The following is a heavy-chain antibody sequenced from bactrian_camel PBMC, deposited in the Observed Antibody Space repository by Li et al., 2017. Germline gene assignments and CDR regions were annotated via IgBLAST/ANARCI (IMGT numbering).Heavy chain of an antibody. CDR2: INSRGTVT. CDR3: AARLVASYSSYCGGRYTDYNY. CDR1: GLSVSDSS. D-gene: IGHD2*01. Sequence: VQLVESGGGSVQTGGSLRLSCAPSGLSVSDSSMAWFRQVPGKEREGVAAINSRGTVTNAADSAKGRFTMSRDNAKKTLYLQMNSLKPEDTAMYYCAARLVASYSSYCGGRYTDYNYWGQGTQVTVS. V-gene: IGHV3S1*01. J-gene: IGHJ4*01.